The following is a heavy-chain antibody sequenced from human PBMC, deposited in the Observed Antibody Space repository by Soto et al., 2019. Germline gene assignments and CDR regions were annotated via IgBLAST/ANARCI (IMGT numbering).Heavy chain of an antibody. Sequence: GGSLRLSCAAYGFTFSSYGMHWVRQAPGKGLEWVAVISYDGSNKYYADSVKGRFTISRDNSKNTLYLQMNSLRAEDTAVYYCVVAVAGTGFDYWGQGTLVTVSS. V-gene: IGHV3-30*03. J-gene: IGHJ4*02. CDR2: ISYDGSNK. D-gene: IGHD6-19*01. CDR3: VVAVAGTGFDY. CDR1: GFTFSSYG.